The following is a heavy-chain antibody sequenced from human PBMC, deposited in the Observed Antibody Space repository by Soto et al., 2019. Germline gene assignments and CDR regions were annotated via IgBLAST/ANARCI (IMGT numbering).Heavy chain of an antibody. J-gene: IGHJ4*02. CDR1: GFTFSGYA. CDR3: AKATYYEFWSVSGPFDY. Sequence: GGSLRLSCAASGFTFSGYAMSWVRQAPGKGLEWVSGISGSGGSAYYADSVKGRFTISRDNSKNTVYLQMHSLRAEDTAVYYCAKATYYEFWSVSGPFDYWGQGTLVTVYS. CDR2: ISGSGGSA. D-gene: IGHD3-3*01. V-gene: IGHV3-23*01.